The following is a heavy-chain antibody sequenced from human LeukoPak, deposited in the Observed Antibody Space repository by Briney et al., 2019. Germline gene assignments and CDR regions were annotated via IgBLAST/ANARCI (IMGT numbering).Heavy chain of an antibody. CDR2: IYTSGST. CDR3: AGGLIDDYYFYYYMDV. CDR1: GGSISSGDYY. Sequence: SETLSLTCTVSGGSISSGDYYWSWIRQPAGKGLEWIGRIYTSGSTYYNPSLKSRVTISLDTSKNQFSLKLTSVTAADTAVYSCAGGLIDDYYFYYYMDVWGKGTTVTVSS. V-gene: IGHV4-61*02. D-gene: IGHD3-16*01. J-gene: IGHJ6*03.